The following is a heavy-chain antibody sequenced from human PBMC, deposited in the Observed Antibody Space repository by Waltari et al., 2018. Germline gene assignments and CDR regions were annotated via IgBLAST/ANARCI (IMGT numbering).Heavy chain of an antibody. J-gene: IGHJ4*02. CDR1: GFTVGNNY. V-gene: IGHV3-66*01. CDR2: IESGVEA. Sequence: DVQLVESGGGLVQPGGSLRLSCAASGFTVGNNYLSWVRQRPGKGLDWVSLIESGVEAFYADAVKGRLTISRDNSKNTLYLQRNSLRAEDTAVYYCARPSSGSHNYWGRGTLVTVSS. CDR3: ARPSSGSHNY. D-gene: IGHD1-26*01.